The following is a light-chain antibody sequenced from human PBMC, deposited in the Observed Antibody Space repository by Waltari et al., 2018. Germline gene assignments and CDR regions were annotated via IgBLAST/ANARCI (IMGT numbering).Light chain of an antibody. CDR2: LGS. V-gene: IGKV2-28*01. CDR1: QSLLHSTGYNY. CDR3: MQGLYTPRT. Sequence: DIVMTQSPLSLPVTPGEPASISCRFSQSLLHSTGYNYLDWYLQKPGQSQQLLIYLGSNRASGVPDRFSGSGSGTDFTLEISTVEAEDVGVYYCMQGLYTPRTFGQGTKVEIK. J-gene: IGKJ1*01.